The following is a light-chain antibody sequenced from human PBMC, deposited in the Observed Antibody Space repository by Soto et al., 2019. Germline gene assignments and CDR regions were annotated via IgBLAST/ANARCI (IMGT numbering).Light chain of an antibody. V-gene: IGLV2-14*02. CDR3: GSWDSSLSAYV. CDR1: SSDVGSYNL. Sequence: QSVLTQPASVSGSPGQSITISCTGTSSDVGSYNLVSWYQQHPGKAPKLMIYEGSKRPSGIPDRFSGSKSGTSATLGITGFQTGDEADYYCGSWDSSLSAYVVGTGTKVTVL. CDR2: EGS. J-gene: IGLJ1*01.